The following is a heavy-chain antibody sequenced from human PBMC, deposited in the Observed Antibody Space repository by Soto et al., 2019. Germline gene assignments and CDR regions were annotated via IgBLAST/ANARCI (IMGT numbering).Heavy chain of an antibody. Sequence: GGSLRLSCAASGFTFSSYSMNWVRQAPGKGLEWVSYISSSSSTIYYADSVKGRFTISRDNAKNSLYLQMNSLRDEDTAVYYCARPAWFGELHSQYYFDYWGQGTLVTVSS. D-gene: IGHD3-10*01. J-gene: IGHJ4*02. CDR3: ARPAWFGELHSQYYFDY. V-gene: IGHV3-48*02. CDR2: ISSSSSTI. CDR1: GFTFSSYS.